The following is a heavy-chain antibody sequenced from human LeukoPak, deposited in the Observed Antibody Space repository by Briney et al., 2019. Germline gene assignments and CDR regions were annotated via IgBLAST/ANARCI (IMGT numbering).Heavy chain of an antibody. V-gene: IGHV1-8*01. D-gene: IGHD3-10*01. CDR1: GYTFTSYD. Sequence: ASVKVSCKASGYTFTSYDINRVRQATGHGLECMGWMNPNSGNTGYAQKFQGRVTMTRNTSISTAYMELSSLRSEDTAVYYCARAPGEGSGSLYYYYYYMDVWGKGTTVTVSS. J-gene: IGHJ6*03. CDR3: ARAPGEGSGSLYYYYYYMDV. CDR2: MNPNSGNT.